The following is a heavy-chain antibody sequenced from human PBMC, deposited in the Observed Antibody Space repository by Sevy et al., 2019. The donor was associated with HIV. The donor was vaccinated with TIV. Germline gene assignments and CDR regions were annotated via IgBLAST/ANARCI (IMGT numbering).Heavy chain of an antibody. CDR1: GGSISSYY. CDR2: IFYSGNT. J-gene: IGHJ4*02. Sequence: SETLSLTCTASGGSISSYYWSWIRQPPGKGLEWIGYIFYSGNTYYNPSLKRRVTISVDTSKNQFSLKLTSVTAADTAVYYCATISQQLVGFFDYWGQGTLVTVSS. CDR3: ATISQQLVGFFDY. D-gene: IGHD6-6*01. V-gene: IGHV4-59*01.